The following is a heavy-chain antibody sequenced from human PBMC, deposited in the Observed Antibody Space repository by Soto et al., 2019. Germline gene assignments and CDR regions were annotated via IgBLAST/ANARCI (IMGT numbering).Heavy chain of an antibody. V-gene: IGHV3-23*01. Sequence: EVQVLESGGGLVQPAGFLRLSCAASRFTFNAYAMTWVRQALGKGLEWVSAIGGSGGNRYYADSVRGRYTISRDNSKDTVDLQMNSLRVEDTAVYYCARVASDYINFVDNWGQGILVTVSS. CDR1: RFTFNAYA. CDR2: IGGSGGNR. D-gene: IGHD4-4*01. CDR3: ARVASDYINFVDN. J-gene: IGHJ4*02.